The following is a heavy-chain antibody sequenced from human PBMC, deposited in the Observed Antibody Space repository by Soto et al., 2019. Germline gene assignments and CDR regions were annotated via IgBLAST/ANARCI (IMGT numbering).Heavy chain of an antibody. J-gene: IGHJ4*02. CDR1: GFTFSNHA. V-gene: IGHV3-23*01. D-gene: IGHD2-15*01. CDR2: IDKTGGVT. CDR3: DKMSGGSGG. Sequence: EVQFLESGGGLVQPGGSLRLSCAVSGFTFSNHAVTWVRQAPRKGLEWVSTIDKTGGVTNYADSVKGRFTITRDNSKNTMYLHMSSLKVENTAVYYCDKMSGGSGGWGQGTLVTVSS.